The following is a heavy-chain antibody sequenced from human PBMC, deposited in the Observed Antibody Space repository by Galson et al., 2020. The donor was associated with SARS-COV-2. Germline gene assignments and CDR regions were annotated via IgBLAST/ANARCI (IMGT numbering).Heavy chain of an antibody. Sequence: GGSLRLSCAASGFTFSSYAMHWVRQAPGKGLEWVAVISYDESNKYYADSVKGRFTISRDNSKNTLYLQMNSLRAEDTAVYYCARSLAAETMTRTGWGQGTLVTVSS. V-gene: IGHV3-30-3*01. CDR3: ARSLAAETMTRTG. J-gene: IGHJ4*02. CDR2: ISYDESNK. D-gene: IGHD3-22*01. CDR1: GFTFSSYA.